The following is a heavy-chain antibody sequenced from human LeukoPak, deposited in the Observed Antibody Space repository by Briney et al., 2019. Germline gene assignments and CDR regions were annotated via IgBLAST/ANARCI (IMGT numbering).Heavy chain of an antibody. CDR1: GFTFSNYW. D-gene: IGHD1-7*01. Sequence: PGGSLRLSCAASGFTFSNYWMSWVRQAPGKGLEWVANIKQDGSEIYYVDSVKGRFTISRDNAKNSLYLQMNSLRAEDTAVYYCAKVAGTWNYARCDYWGQGTLVTVSS. J-gene: IGHJ4*02. CDR3: AKVAGTWNYARCDY. V-gene: IGHV3-7*03. CDR2: IKQDGSEI.